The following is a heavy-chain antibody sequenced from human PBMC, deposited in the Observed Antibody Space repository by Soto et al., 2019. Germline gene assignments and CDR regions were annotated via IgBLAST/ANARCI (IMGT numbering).Heavy chain of an antibody. Sequence: EVQLVQSGAEVKEPGESLRISCKTSGYNFATYWSGWVRQTPGRGLEWMGLIYPGDSDTRYSPSFQAQVTISADKSVNTVSLQWSSLTASDTAIYYCARRALSAALGWLDPWGQGTVVNVSS. CDR1: GYNFATYW. CDR2: IYPGDSDT. CDR3: ARRALSAALGWLDP. J-gene: IGHJ5*02. V-gene: IGHV5-51*03. D-gene: IGHD3-16*02.